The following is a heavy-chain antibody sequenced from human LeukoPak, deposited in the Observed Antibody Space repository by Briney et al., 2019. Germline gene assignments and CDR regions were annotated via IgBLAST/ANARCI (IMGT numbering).Heavy chain of an antibody. CDR3: ARESYSYGYDC. V-gene: IGHV3-7*01. D-gene: IGHD5-18*01. CDR1: GFTFSSYW. Sequence: GGSLRLSCAVSGFTFSSYWMSWVRQAPGKGLEWVANIKQDGSEKYYVDSVKGRFTISRDNAKNSLYLQMNSLRAEDTAVYYCARESYSYGYDCWGQGTLVTVSS. J-gene: IGHJ4*02. CDR2: IKQDGSEK.